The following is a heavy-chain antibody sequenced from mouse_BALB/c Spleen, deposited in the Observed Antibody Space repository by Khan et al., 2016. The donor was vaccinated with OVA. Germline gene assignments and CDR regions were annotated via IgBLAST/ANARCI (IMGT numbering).Heavy chain of an antibody. Sequence: VQLQESGAELAKPGASVKMSCKASGYTFTAYWVHWVKQRPGQGLEWIGYIDPSTDYTEYNQRFKDKATLTTDKSSSTAYMQLSSLTSEDSAVYYCARRGLYCIFAYWGQGTLVTVSA. CDR2: IDPSTDYT. CDR1: GYTFTAYW. J-gene: IGHJ3*01. D-gene: IGHD2-12*01. V-gene: IGHV1-7*01. CDR3: ARRGLYCIFAY.